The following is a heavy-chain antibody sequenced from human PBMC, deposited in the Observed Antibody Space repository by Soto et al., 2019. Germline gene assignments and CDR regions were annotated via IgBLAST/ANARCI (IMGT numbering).Heavy chain of an antibody. CDR3: ASHFTGVLVLGASPPGGDNYGWDV. CDR1: GGTFSRYT. CDR2: IIPILDIP. D-gene: IGHD2-15*01. J-gene: IGHJ6*02. Sequence: QVQLVQSGAEVKKPGSSVKVSCKASGGTFSRYTISWVRQAPGQGLEWMGRIIPILDIPNYAQNFQGRVTITAEKSTRPAYMELSSLRSDDTAVYDCASHFTGVLVLGASPPGGDNYGWDVWGQGTTVTVSS. V-gene: IGHV1-69*02.